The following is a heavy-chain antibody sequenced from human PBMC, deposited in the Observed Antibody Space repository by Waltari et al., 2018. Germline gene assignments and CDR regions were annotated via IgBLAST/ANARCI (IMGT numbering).Heavy chain of an antibody. V-gene: IGHV3-7*04. CDR1: GFTFSSYW. CDR3: ARGWYSFPIFDY. CDR2: IKQDGSEN. Sequence: EVQLVESGGGLVQPGGSLRLSCAASGFTFSSYWMSWVRQAPGKGLDWVANIKQDGSENYYVDSVKGRFTISRDNAKNSLYLQMNSLRAEDTAVYYCARGWYSFPIFDYWGQGTLVTVSS. D-gene: IGHD6-13*01. J-gene: IGHJ4*02.